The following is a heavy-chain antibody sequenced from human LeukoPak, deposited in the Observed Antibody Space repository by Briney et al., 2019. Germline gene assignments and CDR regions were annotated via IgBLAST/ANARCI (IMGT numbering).Heavy chain of an antibody. D-gene: IGHD3-10*01. CDR1: GFTVSSNY. V-gene: IGHV3-53*01. CDR2: IYSGGST. Sequence: GGSLRLSCAASGFTVSSNYMSWVRQAPGKGLEWVSVIYSGGSTYYADSVKGRFTISRDNSKNTLYLQMNSLRAEGTAVYYCARAYGSGKEEACDPWGQGTLVTVSS. CDR3: ARAYGSGKEEACDP. J-gene: IGHJ5*02.